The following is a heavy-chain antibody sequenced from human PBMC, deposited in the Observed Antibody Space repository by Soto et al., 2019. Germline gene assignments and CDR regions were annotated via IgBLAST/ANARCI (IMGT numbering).Heavy chain of an antibody. D-gene: IGHD2-15*01. CDR2: ISGSGGST. CDR1: GFTFSSYA. J-gene: IGHJ6*03. CDR3: ARDANCSGGSCYGFGYYYYYMDV. V-gene: IGHV3-23*01. Sequence: GGSLRLSCAASGFTFSSYAMSWVRQAPGKGLEWVSAISGSGGSTYYADSVKGRFTISRDNAKNSLYLQMNSLRAEDTAVYYCARDANCSGGSCYGFGYYYYYMDVWGKGTTVTVSS.